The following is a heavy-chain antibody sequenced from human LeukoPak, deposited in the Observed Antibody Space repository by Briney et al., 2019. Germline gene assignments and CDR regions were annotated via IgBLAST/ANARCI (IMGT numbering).Heavy chain of an antibody. V-gene: IGHV3-7*01. D-gene: IGHD2-15*01. J-gene: IGHJ4*02. CDR1: GFSFSSYW. CDR3: ARETRGTGYYFDY. CDR2: IKQDESER. Sequence: GGSLRLSCEGSGFSFSSYWMTWVRQSPGKGPEWVANIKQDESERYTVDSVKGRFTISRDNSKNTLYLQMNSLRSEDTAVYYCARETRGTGYYFDYWGQGTLVTVSS.